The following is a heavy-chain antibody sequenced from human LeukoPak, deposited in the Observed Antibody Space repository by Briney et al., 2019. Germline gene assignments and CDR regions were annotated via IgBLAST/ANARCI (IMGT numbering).Heavy chain of an antibody. CDR3: AKALPSGLSGYDILTGYSPHDY. CDR1: GFSFGDYV. CDR2: IRSTANGGTT. J-gene: IGHJ4*02. V-gene: IGHV3-49*04. Sequence: PGGSLRLSCIASGFSFGDYVMSWVRQGPGKGLEWVGFIRSTANGGTTEYDPSVEGRFTISRDDSKNAAYLQMDSLRAEDTAVYYCAKALPSGLSGYDILTGYSPHDYWGQGTLVTVSS. D-gene: IGHD3-9*01.